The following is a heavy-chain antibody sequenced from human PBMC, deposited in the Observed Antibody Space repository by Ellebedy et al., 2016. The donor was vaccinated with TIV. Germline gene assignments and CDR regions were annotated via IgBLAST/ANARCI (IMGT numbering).Heavy chain of an antibody. CDR1: GFTFSSHA. CDR3: AGEVGSRQINS. Sequence: PGGSLRLSCAVPGFTFSSHAMPWVRQAPGKGLEWVATISYTGGSQNYADSVKGRFTISRDNSKNTLYLQMNSLRVEDTAVYYCAGEVGSRQINSWGQGTQVTVSS. CDR2: ISYTGGSQ. V-gene: IGHV3-30-3*01. D-gene: IGHD1-26*01. J-gene: IGHJ4*02.